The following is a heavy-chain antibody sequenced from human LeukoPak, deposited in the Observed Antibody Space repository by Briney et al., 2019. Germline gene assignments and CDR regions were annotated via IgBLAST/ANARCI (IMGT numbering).Heavy chain of an antibody. J-gene: IGHJ1*01. CDR3: ATAKSLLRF. Sequence: GGSPRLSCAASGLTFTNDWLGWVRQAPGKGLEWVGRSKNTADGGTTDYAAAVKGRFTISRDDSKNTLYLQMNNLNTEDTALYYCATAKSLLRFWGQGTLVTVSS. CDR2: SKNTADGGTT. D-gene: IGHD3-3*01. CDR1: GLTFTNDW. V-gene: IGHV3-15*01.